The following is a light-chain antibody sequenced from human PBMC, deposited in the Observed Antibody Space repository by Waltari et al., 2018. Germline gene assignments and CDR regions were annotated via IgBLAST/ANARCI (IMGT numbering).Light chain of an antibody. CDR1: QSVNNY. CDR3: QQRSNRPPAYS. V-gene: IGKV3-11*01. Sequence: EIVFTQSPPTLCFSPGEKVTLSCTASQSVNNYFASYPQNPRPGPMPRIYDASTRATGIAARFRGNGSGTEFTLTISSLKAEDFAVYYCQQRSNRPPAYSFGQGTRLEIK. J-gene: IGKJ2*03. CDR2: DAS.